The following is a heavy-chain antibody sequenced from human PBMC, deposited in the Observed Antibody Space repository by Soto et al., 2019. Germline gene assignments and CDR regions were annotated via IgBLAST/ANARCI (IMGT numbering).Heavy chain of an antibody. V-gene: IGHV5-10-1*01. D-gene: IGHD3-22*01. Sequence: PGESLKISCKGSGYSFAGYWITWVRQKPGKGLEWMGRIDPSDSQTYYSPSFRGHVTISATKSITTVFLQWSSLRASDTAMYYCARQIYDSDTGPNFQYYFDSWGEGTPVTVSS. CDR1: GYSFAGYW. CDR3: ARQIYDSDTGPNFQYYFDS. CDR2: IDPSDSQT. J-gene: IGHJ4*02.